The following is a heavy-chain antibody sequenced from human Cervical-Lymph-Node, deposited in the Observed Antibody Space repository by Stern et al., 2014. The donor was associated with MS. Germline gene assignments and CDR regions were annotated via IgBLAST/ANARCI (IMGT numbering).Heavy chain of an antibody. CDR2: IWYDGNSK. CDR3: ARDGDGVWASYFGLDV. V-gene: IGHV3-33*01. Sequence: QVQLVQSGGGVVQPGTSLRVSCVASGFTFSRYGMHWVRQAPGKGLEWAAVIWYDGNSKYYADSVRGRFTTSRDNSKNTLYLQMKRLGAVDPAVSYCARDGDGVWASYFGLDVWGQGPAVTVSS. J-gene: IGHJ6*02. CDR1: GFTFSRYG. D-gene: IGHD3-16*01.